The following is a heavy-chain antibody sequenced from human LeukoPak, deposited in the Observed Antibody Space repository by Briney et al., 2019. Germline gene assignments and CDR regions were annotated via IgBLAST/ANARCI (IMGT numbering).Heavy chain of an antibody. J-gene: IGHJ4*02. CDR2: ISATGINT. CDR1: GFTFSSYW. D-gene: IGHD1-26*01. V-gene: IGHV3-23*01. CDR3: AATDY. Sequence: GGSLRLSCAASGFTFSSYWMHWVRQAPGKGLEWVSVISATGINTYYADSVKGRFTISRDNSKNTLYLQMNSLRAEDTAVYYCAATDYWGQGTLVTVSS.